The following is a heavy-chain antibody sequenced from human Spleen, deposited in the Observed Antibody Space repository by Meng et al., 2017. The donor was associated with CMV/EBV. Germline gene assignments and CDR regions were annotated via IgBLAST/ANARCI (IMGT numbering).Heavy chain of an antibody. CDR1: GGSFSGYY. CDR2: IYYSGST. CDR3: ARDEYGYCSSTSCYTSYYYGMDV. V-gene: IGHV4-34*01. J-gene: IGHJ6*02. D-gene: IGHD2-2*02. Sequence: GSLRLSCAVYGGSFSGYYWSWIRQPPGKGLEWIGSIYYSGSTYYNPSLKSRVTISVDTSKNQFSLKLSSVTAADTAVYYCARDEYGYCSSTSCYTSYYYGMDVWGQGTTVTVSS.